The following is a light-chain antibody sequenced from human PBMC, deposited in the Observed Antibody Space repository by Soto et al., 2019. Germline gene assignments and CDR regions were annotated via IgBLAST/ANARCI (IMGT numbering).Light chain of an antibody. Sequence: QSVQTQPPSVSGAPGQRVTISCTGSSSNIGAGYDVHWYQQLPGTAPKLLIYGDNNRPSGVPDRFSGSKSGTSASLAITGLQAEDEADYYCQSYDSSLSAWVFGGGTKLTVL. CDR2: GDN. CDR3: QSYDSSLSAWV. CDR1: SSNIGAGYD. J-gene: IGLJ3*02. V-gene: IGLV1-40*01.